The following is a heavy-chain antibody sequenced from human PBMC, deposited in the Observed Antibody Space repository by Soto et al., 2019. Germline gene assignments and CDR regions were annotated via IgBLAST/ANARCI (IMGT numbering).Heavy chain of an antibody. CDR3: ARVIAAAEYYYYGMDV. J-gene: IGHJ6*02. CDR2: IWYDGSNK. V-gene: IGHV3-33*01. CDR1: GFTFSSYG. D-gene: IGHD6-13*01. Sequence: QVQLVESGGGVVQPGRSLRLSCAASGFTFSSYGMHWVRQAPGKGLEWVAVIWYDGSNKYYADSVKGRFTISRDNSKNKLYLQMNSLRAEDTAVYYCARVIAAAEYYYYGMDVWGQGTTVTVSS.